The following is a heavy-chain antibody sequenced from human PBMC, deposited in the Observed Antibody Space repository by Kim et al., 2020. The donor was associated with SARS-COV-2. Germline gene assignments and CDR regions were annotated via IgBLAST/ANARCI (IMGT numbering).Heavy chain of an antibody. J-gene: IGHJ4*02. CDR1: GGSISSGGYY. CDR2: IYYSGST. Sequence: SETLSLTCTVSGGSISSGGYYWSWIRQHPGKGLEWIGYIYYSGSTYYNPSLKSRVTISVDTSKNQFSLKLSSVTAADTAVYYCARGQYYYGSGSSIDYWGQGTLVTVSS. D-gene: IGHD3-10*01. CDR3: ARGQYYYGSGSSIDY. V-gene: IGHV4-31*03.